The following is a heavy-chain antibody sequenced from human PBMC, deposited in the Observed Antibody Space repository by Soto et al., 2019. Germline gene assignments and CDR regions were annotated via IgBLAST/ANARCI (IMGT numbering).Heavy chain of an antibody. D-gene: IGHD2-8*01. J-gene: IGHJ4*02. Sequence: SETLSLTCTVSGDSIGTTHFYWAWIRQSPGKGLEWIGNIHDSGRTYYMPSLRSRVTLAVDTSNNQFSLRLTSVTAKDTAVYYCARHEGNGNVWPLDYWGQGILVTVSS. CDR1: GDSIGTTHFY. CDR3: ARHEGNGNVWPLDY. CDR2: IHDSGRT. V-gene: IGHV4-39*01.